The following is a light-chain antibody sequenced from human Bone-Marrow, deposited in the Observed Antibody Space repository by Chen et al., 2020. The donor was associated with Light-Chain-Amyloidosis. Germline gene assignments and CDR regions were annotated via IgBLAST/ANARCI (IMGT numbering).Light chain of an antibody. CDR3: NSYTSSGTYV. V-gene: IGLV2-14*03. CDR1: SRAVGGYKY. Sequence: QSALKQPASDSWSPGPSITNSCPGTSRAVGGYKYVSWFQPHPGKGPKLMIFDVSNRPSGVSNRFSGSKSGNTSSLTISGLQAEDEADYYCNSYTSSGTYVFGTGTKVTVL. CDR2: DVS. J-gene: IGLJ1*01.